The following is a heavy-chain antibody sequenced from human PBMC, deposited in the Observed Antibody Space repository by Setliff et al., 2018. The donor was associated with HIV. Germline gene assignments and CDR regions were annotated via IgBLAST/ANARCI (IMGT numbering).Heavy chain of an antibody. D-gene: IGHD2-2*01. Sequence: SETLSLTCAVYGGSFSGYYWSWIRQPPGKGLEWIGEIIHTGSTDYNPSLKSRVTISVDTSKNQFSLRLSSVTAADTAVYYCARGRSCSSSSCYLVYYYYYGMDVWGHGSTVTVSS. J-gene: IGHJ6*02. CDR2: IIHTGST. V-gene: IGHV4-34*01. CDR1: GGSFSGYY. CDR3: ARGRSCSSSSCYLVYYYYYGMDV.